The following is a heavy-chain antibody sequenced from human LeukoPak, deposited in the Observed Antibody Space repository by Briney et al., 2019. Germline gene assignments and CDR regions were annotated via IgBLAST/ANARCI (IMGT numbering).Heavy chain of an antibody. V-gene: IGHV3-21*01. Sequence: GGSLRVSCAASGFSFSSYSMNWVRQAPGKGLEWVSSISDSGSSIFYADSVKGRFTISRDNAKNSLYLQMNSLRAEDTAVYYCARDVAAIAGGYMDVWGKGTTVTVSS. D-gene: IGHD2-15*01. CDR3: ARDVAAIAGGYMDV. J-gene: IGHJ6*03. CDR2: ISDSGSSI. CDR1: GFSFSSYS.